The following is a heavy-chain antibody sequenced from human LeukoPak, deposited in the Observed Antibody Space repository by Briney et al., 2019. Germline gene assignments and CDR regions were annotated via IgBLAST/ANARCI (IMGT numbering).Heavy chain of an antibody. CDR3: ARQLSGWYDADPY. CDR2: IKEDGSRN. V-gene: IGHV3-7*05. Sequence: WGSLRLSSAASGFTFSRYWMSWVRPAPGQGLEWVANIKEDGSRNHYMDSVKGRFTISRDNAKTSLYLQMNSLRAEDTAVYYCARQLSGWYDADPYWGQGTLVTVPS. CDR1: GFTFSRYW. D-gene: IGHD6-19*01. J-gene: IGHJ4*02.